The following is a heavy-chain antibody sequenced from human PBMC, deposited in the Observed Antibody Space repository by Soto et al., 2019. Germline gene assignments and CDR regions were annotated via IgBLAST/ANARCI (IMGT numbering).Heavy chain of an antibody. CDR3: AALPFPSTNYPRSRRYYYGMDV. J-gene: IGHJ6*02. D-gene: IGHD1-7*01. V-gene: IGHV3-23*01. CDR2: ISGSGGST. CDR1: GFTFSSYA. Sequence: PGGSLRLSCAASGFTFSSYAMSWVRQAPGKGLEWVSAISGSGGSTYYADSVKGRFTISRDNSKNTLYLQMNSLRAEDTAVYYCAALPFPSTNYPRSRRYYYGMDVWGQGTTVTVSS.